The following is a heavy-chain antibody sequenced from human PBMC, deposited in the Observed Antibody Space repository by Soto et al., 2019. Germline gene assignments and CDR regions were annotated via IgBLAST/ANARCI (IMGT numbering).Heavy chain of an antibody. CDR3: NKWFGELLRYYYYMDV. Sequence: SETLSLTCTVSGGSISSSSYYWGWIRQPPGKGLEWIGSIYYSGSTYYNPSLKSRVTISVDTSKNQFSLKLSSVTAADTAVYYCNKWFGELLRYYYYMDVWGKGTTVTVSS. D-gene: IGHD3-10*01. CDR2: IYYSGST. CDR1: GGSISSSSYY. V-gene: IGHV4-39*01. J-gene: IGHJ6*03.